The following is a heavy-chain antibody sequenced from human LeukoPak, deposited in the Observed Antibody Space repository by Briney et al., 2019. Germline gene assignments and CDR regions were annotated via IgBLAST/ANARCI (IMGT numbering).Heavy chain of an antibody. D-gene: IGHD3-3*01. Sequence: GSLRLSCAASGFTVSSNYMSWIRQPPGKGLEWIGYIYYSGSTNYNPSLKSRVTISVDTSKNQFSLKLSSVTAADTAVYYCARAIYYNFWSGCDYWGQGTLVTVSS. CDR1: GFTVSSNY. CDR2: IYYSGST. J-gene: IGHJ4*02. CDR3: ARAIYYNFWSGCDY. V-gene: IGHV4-59*02.